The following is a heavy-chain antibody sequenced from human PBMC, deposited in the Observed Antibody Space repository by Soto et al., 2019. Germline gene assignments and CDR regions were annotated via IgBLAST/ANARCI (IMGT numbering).Heavy chain of an antibody. CDR3: ARLGGYYQAFDS. V-gene: IGHV4-59*08. CDR1: GGSIRDYY. D-gene: IGHD3-22*01. J-gene: IGHJ4*02. Sequence: SETLSLTCTVSGGSIRDYYWGWIRQSPGKGLEWIGYIYYTGTTKYNPSLKSRITISVDSSKNQFSLKLDSVTAADTAVYYCARLGGYYQAFDSWGQGTLVTVSS. CDR2: IYYTGTT.